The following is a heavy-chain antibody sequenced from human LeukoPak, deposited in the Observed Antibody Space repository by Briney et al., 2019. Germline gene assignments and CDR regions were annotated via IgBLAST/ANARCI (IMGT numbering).Heavy chain of an antibody. CDR1: GFTFSSYG. D-gene: IGHD6-13*01. V-gene: IGHV3-30*02. CDR3: AKDSSSSWDNWFDP. CDR2: IWYGGSNK. J-gene: IGHJ5*02. Sequence: GGSLRLSCAASGFTFSSYGMHWVRQAPGKGLEWVAVIWYGGSNKYYADSVKGRFTISRDNSKNTLYLQMNSLRAEDTAVYYCAKDSSSSWDNWFDPWGQGTLVTVSS.